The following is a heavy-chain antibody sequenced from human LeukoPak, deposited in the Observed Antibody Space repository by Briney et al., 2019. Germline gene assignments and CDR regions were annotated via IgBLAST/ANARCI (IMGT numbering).Heavy chain of an antibody. V-gene: IGHV1-2*02. CDR1: GYTFTGYY. CDR2: INPNSGGT. Sequence: ASVKVSCKASGYTFTGYYMHWVRQAPGQGLEWMGWINPNSGGTNYAQKFQGRVTMTRDTSISTAYMELSRLRSDDTAVYCCARDSRKYFDWLFIGFDYWGQGTLVTVSS. D-gene: IGHD3-9*01. J-gene: IGHJ4*02. CDR3: ARDSRKYFDWLFIGFDY.